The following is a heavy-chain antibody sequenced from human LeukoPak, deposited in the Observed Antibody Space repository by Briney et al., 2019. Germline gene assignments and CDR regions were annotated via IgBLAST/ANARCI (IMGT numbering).Heavy chain of an antibody. Sequence: GGSLRLSCAASGFIFTNYWMHWVRQGPGKELVWVARISGDGRATTYADSVKGRFTISRDNAMSTAFLQMKSLRAEDTAIYYCAAEPHDLPNWFDPWGQGTLVTVSS. CDR2: ISGDGRAT. J-gene: IGHJ5*02. CDR3: AAEPHDLPNWFDP. V-gene: IGHV3-74*03. D-gene: IGHD3-3*01. CDR1: GFIFTNYW.